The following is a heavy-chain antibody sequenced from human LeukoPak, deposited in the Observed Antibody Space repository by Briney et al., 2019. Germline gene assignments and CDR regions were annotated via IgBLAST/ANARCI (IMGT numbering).Heavy chain of an antibody. Sequence: ASVKVSCKASGYTFTSYYMHWVRQAPGQGLEWMGLINPTGGSTGYAQKFQGRVTMTRDMSTSTVYMELSSLRSEDTAVYYCARGLYGSGSYGPLQFDYWGQGTLVTVSS. V-gene: IGHV1-46*01. CDR1: GYTFTSYY. CDR2: INPTGGST. D-gene: IGHD3-10*01. J-gene: IGHJ4*02. CDR3: ARGLYGSGSYGPLQFDY.